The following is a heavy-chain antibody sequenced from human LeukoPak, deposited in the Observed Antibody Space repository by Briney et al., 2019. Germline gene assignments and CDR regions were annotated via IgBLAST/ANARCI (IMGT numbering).Heavy chain of an antibody. D-gene: IGHD6-6*01. V-gene: IGHV3-23*01. J-gene: IGHJ6*03. Sequence: GGSLRLSCAASGFTFSSYGMSWVRQAPGKGLEWVSGIRAGGDNTYYADSVKGRFTISRDNSKNTLYLQMNSLRADDTAVYYCAKDDVAAFATGYMDVWGKGTTVTVSS. CDR1: GFTFSSYG. CDR3: AKDDVAAFATGYMDV. CDR2: IRAGGDNT.